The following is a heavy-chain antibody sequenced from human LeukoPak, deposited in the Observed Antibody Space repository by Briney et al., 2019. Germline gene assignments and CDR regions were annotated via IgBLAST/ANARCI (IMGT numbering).Heavy chain of an antibody. V-gene: IGHV3-53*01. CDR2: IYSGGST. CDR1: GFTVSSNY. D-gene: IGHD2-15*01. CDR3: ARGQAATYYYYGMDV. Sequence: GGSLRLSCAASGFTVSSNYMSWVRQAPGKGLEWVSAIYSGGSTYYADSVKGRFTISRDNSKNTLYLQMNSLRAEDTAVYYCARGQAATYYYYGMDVWGQGTTVTVSS. J-gene: IGHJ6*02.